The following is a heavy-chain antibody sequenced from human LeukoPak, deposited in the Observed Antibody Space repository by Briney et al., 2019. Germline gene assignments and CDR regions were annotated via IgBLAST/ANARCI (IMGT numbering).Heavy chain of an antibody. Sequence: GGSLRLSCAASGFTFSSYSMNWVRQAPGRGLEWVSYISSSSSTIYYADSVKGRFTISRDNAKNSLYLQMNSLRAEDTAVYYCASEVATTALDCWGQGTLVTVSS. J-gene: IGHJ4*02. CDR1: GFTFSSYS. D-gene: IGHD5-12*01. CDR2: ISSSSSTI. CDR3: ASEVATTALDC. V-gene: IGHV3-48*01.